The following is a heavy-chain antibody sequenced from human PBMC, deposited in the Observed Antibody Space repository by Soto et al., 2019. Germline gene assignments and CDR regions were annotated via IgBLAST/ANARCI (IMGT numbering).Heavy chain of an antibody. CDR2: IVGSGDNT. CDR3: AKDPKAGPPYYFDY. Sequence: GGSLRLSCAASGFTFSSYTMTWVRQAPGERLEWVSSIVGSGDNTYYADSVKGRFTISRDNSRNTLYLQMNGLRAEDMAVYYCAKDPKAGPPYYFDYWGQGSLVTVSS. D-gene: IGHD6-13*01. V-gene: IGHV3-23*01. J-gene: IGHJ4*02. CDR1: GFTFSSYT.